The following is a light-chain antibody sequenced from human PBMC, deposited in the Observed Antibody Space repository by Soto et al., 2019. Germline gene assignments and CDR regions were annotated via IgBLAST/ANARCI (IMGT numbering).Light chain of an antibody. CDR1: SSTIGRNT. CDR3: AAWDDSLSAYV. Sequence: QPVLTQPPSASGTPGQRVTISCSGSSSTIGRNTVNWYQHLPGTAPKLLIYSNNQRPSGVPDRFSGAKSGTSASLAISGLQSEDEADYYCAAWDDSLSAYVFGIGTKVTVL. CDR2: SNN. V-gene: IGLV1-44*01. J-gene: IGLJ1*01.